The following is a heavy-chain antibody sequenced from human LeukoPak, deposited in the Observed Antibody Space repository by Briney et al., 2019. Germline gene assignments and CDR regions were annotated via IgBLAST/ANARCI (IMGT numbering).Heavy chain of an antibody. CDR3: AKGYSTGWYGGVDY. D-gene: IGHD6-19*01. V-gene: IGHV3-30*18. CDR1: GFTFSSYG. J-gene: IGHJ4*02. CDR2: ISNDGSDK. Sequence: PGRPLRLSCAASGFTFSSYGMYWVRQAPGKGLEWVVVISNDGSDKYYADSVKGRFTISRDNSKNTLYLQMNSLRAEDTAVYYCAKGYSTGWYGGVDYWGQGTLVTVSS.